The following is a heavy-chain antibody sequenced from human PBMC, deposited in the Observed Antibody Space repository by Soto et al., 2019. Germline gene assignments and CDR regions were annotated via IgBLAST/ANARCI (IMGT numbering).Heavy chain of an antibody. CDR3: ARNMDYYYGRGSGNGHGV. D-gene: IGHD3-10*02. J-gene: IGHJ6*02. Sequence: QVQLVQSGAEVKEPGDSVRVSCEASGYTFTAYYIHWVRQAPGQGLEWMGWINPKFGDTTYAQDFQGRVSMTRDMSISKVYMELSRLTSDDTALYYCARNMDYYYGRGSGNGHGVWGQGTTVTVFS. CDR1: GYTFTAYY. V-gene: IGHV1-2*02. CDR2: INPKFGDT.